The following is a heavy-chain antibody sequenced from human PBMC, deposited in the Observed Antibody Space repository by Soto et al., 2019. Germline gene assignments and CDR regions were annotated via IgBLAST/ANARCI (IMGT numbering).Heavy chain of an antibody. D-gene: IGHD3-10*01. CDR1: GGSISSGGYY. J-gene: IGHJ4*02. V-gene: IGHV4-31*03. CDR2: IYYSGST. CDR3: ARGITMVRGLDMYYFDY. Sequence: QVQLQESGPGLVKPSQTLSLTCTVSGGSISSGGYYWSWICQHPGKGLEWIGYIYYSGSTYYNPSLKSRVTISVDTSKNQFSLKLSSVTAADTAVYYCARGITMVRGLDMYYFDYWGQGTLVTVSS.